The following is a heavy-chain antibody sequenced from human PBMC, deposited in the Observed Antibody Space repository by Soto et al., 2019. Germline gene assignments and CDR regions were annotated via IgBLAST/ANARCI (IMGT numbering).Heavy chain of an antibody. CDR3: ARRTSSSSSYYYYGMDV. CDR1: GYTFANYG. Sequence: QVQLVQSGPEVKKPGASVKVSCQASGYTFANYGFSWVRQAPGQGLEWMGWISAYNGYTKHAQKLQGRVTMTTDTSTSTAYMELRSLSSDDTAVYYCARRTSSSSSYYYYGMDVWGQGTTVTVSS. D-gene: IGHD6-6*01. V-gene: IGHV1-18*01. CDR2: ISAYNGYT. J-gene: IGHJ6*02.